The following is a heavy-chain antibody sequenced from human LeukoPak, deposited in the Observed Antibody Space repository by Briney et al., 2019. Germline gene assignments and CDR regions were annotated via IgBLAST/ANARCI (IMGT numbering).Heavy chain of an antibody. Sequence: GGSLRLSCAASGFTFSDFYMSWIRQAPGKGLEWVSYISPSGSTTYYADSVKGRFTISRDNARNSLYLQMNSLRAEDTAVYYCARRGSSRGDAFDIWGHGTMVTVSS. CDR3: ARRGSSRGDAFDI. J-gene: IGHJ3*02. CDR1: GFTFSDFY. D-gene: IGHD2-15*01. CDR2: ISPSGSTT. V-gene: IGHV3-11*04.